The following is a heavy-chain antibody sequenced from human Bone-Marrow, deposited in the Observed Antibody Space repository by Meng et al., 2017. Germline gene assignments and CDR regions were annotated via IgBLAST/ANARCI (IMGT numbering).Heavy chain of an antibody. J-gene: IGHJ4*02. Sequence: ASVKVSCKASGYTFTDNNIHWVRQAPGQGLEWMGRINPNSGDTNYAQNSQGRVTMTRDTSISTAYMELRRLTSDDTAVYYCTRGVLKTVTGDYWGQGTLVTVSS. CDR3: TRGVLKTVTGDY. CDR2: INPNSGDT. CDR1: GYTFTDNN. V-gene: IGHV1-2*06. D-gene: IGHD4-11*01.